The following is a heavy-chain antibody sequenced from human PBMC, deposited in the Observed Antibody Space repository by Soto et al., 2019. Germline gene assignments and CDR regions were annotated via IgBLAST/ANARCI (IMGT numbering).Heavy chain of an antibody. V-gene: IGHV1-18*01. J-gene: IGHJ6*02. D-gene: IGHD1-1*01. Sequence: SVKVSCKAAGYTFTSYVISWVLQAPGQGLEWMGWISAYNGNTNYARKLQGRVTMTTDTSTSTAYMELSSLRSEDTAVYHCARSGRGGYYYYGMDVWGQGPTVTVSS. CDR3: ARSGRGGYYYYGMDV. CDR2: ISAYNGNT. CDR1: GYTFTSYV.